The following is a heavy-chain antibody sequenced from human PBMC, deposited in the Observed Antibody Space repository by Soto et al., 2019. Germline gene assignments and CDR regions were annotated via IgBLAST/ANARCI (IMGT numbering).Heavy chain of an antibody. D-gene: IGHD3-9*01. V-gene: IGHV1-46*01. J-gene: IGHJ4*02. CDR3: AREDHDNNRRIDY. CDR2: INPSGGST. CDR1: GYSFTNNC. Sequence: QVLLVQSGPEVKKPGTSVKLSCKASGYSFTNNCLNWVRQAPGQGLEWMGIINPSGGSTTYAQKFQGRLTLTRDTFTSTAYMELNSLRSEDTAVYYCAREDHDNNRRIDYCGQGALVTVSS.